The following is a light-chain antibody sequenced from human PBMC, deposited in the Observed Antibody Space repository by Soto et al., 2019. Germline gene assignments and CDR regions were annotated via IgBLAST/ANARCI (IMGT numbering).Light chain of an antibody. CDR1: QSISSSY. J-gene: IGKJ2*01. V-gene: IGKV3-20*01. Sequence: EIGLTQSPGTLSLSPGEIATLSCSASQSISSSYLAWYQQKPGQAPRLLIYAASSRATGIPDRFSGSGSGTDFTLTISRLEPEDFAVYYCQQYGSSSYTFGHGPQLEIK. CDR3: QQYGSSSYT. CDR2: AAS.